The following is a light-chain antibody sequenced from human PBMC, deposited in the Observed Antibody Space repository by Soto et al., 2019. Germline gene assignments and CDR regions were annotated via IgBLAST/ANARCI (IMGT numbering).Light chain of an antibody. V-gene: IGLV1-44*01. CDR1: SSNLGDNA. J-gene: IGLJ1*01. CDR3: AEWDASLDGYV. CDR2: SYD. Sequence: SVLTQPPSASGTPGQRVTISCSTSSSNLGDNAVNWYQHVPGTAPKLLIYSYDQRPSGVPDRFSGSKSGTSASLAISGLQSEDEADYYCAEWDASLDGYVFGTGTKVTV.